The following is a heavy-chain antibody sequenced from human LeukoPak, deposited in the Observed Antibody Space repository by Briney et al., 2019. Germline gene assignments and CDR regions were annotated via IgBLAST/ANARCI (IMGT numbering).Heavy chain of an antibody. CDR3: ARGGGVSLRADSTNYYYYGMDV. V-gene: IGHV4-59*01. Sequence: SETLSLTCTVSGGSISSYYWSWIRQPPGKGLEWIGYIYYSGSTNYNPSLKSRVTISVETSKTQFSLKLSSVTAADTAVYYCARGGGVSLRADSTNYYYYGMDVWGKGTTVTVSS. D-gene: IGHD2-8*01. J-gene: IGHJ6*04. CDR2: IYYSGST. CDR1: GGSISSYY.